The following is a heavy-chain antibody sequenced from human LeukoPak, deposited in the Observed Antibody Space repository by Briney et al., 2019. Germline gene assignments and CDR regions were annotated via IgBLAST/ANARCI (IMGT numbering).Heavy chain of an antibody. D-gene: IGHD4-23*01. CDR3: ARGGDYAGVAALLDL. Sequence: GGSLRLSCAASGFTFSDLYMSWIRQAPGKGLEWVAYISTRAAIIYYVDSVKGRFTVSADNAKNSLYLQMNSLRPEDTALYYCARGGDYAGVAALLDLWGQGTPVTVSS. CDR2: ISTRAAII. V-gene: IGHV3-11*01. J-gene: IGHJ4*02. CDR1: GFTFSDLY.